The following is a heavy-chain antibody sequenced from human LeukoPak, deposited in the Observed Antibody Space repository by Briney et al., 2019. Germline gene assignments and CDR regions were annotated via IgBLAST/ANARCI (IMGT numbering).Heavy chain of an antibody. J-gene: IGHJ5*02. CDR1: GFTFSSYA. CDR3: ARDSVGATTGWFDP. D-gene: IGHD1-26*01. CDR2: ISYDGSNK. V-gene: IGHV3-30*17. Sequence: GGSLRLSCAASGFTFSSYAMHWVHQAPGKGLEWVAVISYDGSNKYYADSVKGRFTISRDNSKNTLYLQMNSLRAEDTTVYYCARDSVGATTGWFDPWGQGTLVTVSS.